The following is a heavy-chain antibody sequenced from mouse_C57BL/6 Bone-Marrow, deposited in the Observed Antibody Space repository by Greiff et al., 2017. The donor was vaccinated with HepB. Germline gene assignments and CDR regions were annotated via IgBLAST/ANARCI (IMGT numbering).Heavy chain of an antibody. V-gene: IGHV5-12*01. Sequence: EVKLMESGGGLVQPGGSLKLSCAASGFTFSDYYMYWVRQTPEKRLEWVAYISNGGGSTYYPDTVKGRFTSSRDNAKNTLYLQMSRLKSEDTAMYYCARHENGGFAYWGQGTLVTVSA. J-gene: IGHJ3*01. CDR3: ARHENGGFAY. CDR2: ISNGGGST. CDR1: GFTFSDYY.